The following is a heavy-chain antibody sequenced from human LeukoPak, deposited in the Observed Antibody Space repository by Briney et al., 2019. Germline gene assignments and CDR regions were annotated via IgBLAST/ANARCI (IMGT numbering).Heavy chain of an antibody. CDR3: AKDAQQNYYDSSGYPPGY. V-gene: IGHV3-23*01. J-gene: IGHJ4*02. CDR1: GFSFSSYA. Sequence: PGGSLRLSCVATGFSFSSYAMSWVRQAPGKGLEWVSAISGSGGSTYYADSVKGRFTISRDNSKNTLYLQMNSLRAEDTAVYYCAKDAQQNYYDSSGYPPGYWGQGTLVTVSS. D-gene: IGHD3-22*01. CDR2: ISGSGGST.